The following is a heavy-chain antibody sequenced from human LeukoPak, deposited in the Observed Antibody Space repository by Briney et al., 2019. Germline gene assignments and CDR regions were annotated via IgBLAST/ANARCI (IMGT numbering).Heavy chain of an antibody. J-gene: IGHJ4*02. CDR3: ARAPASIAARSEDY. CDR2: ISYDGSNK. Sequence: GGSLRLSCAAPGFTFSSYAMHWVRQAPGKGLEWVAVISYDGSNKYYADSVKGRFTISGDNSKNTLYLQMNSLRAEDTAVYYCARAPASIAARSEDYWGQGTLVTVSS. V-gene: IGHV3-30-3*01. D-gene: IGHD6-6*01. CDR1: GFTFSSYA.